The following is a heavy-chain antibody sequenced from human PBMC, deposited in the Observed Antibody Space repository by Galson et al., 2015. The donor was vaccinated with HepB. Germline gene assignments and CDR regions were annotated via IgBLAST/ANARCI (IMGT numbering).Heavy chain of an antibody. V-gene: IGHV6-1*01. CDR1: GDSVSSNSAA. CDR2: TYYRSKWYN. J-gene: IGHJ6*02. Sequence: CAISGDSVSSNSAAWNWIRQSPSRGLEWLGRTYYRSKWYNDYAVSVKSRITINPDTSKNQFSLHLNSATPEDTAVYYCARDRSGYSSGWHSCMDAWGQGTTVTVSS. D-gene: IGHD6-19*01. CDR3: ARDRSGYSSGWHSCMDA.